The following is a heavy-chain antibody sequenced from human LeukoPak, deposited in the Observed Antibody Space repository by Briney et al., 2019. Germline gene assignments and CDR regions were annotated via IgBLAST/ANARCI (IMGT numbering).Heavy chain of an antibody. D-gene: IGHD6-6*01. CDR3: ATDLRGYSSSFGMDV. CDR1: GYTFTGYY. CDR2: FDPEDGET. Sequence: ASVKVSCKASGYTFTGYYMHWVRQAPGKGLEWMGGFDPEDGETIYAQKFQGRVTMTEDTSTDTAYMELSSLRSEDTAVYYCATDLRGYSSSFGMDVWGQGTTVTVSS. V-gene: IGHV1-24*01. J-gene: IGHJ6*02.